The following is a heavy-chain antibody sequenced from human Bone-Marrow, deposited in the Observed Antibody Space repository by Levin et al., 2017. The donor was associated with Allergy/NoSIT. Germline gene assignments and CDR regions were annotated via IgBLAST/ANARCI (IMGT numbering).Heavy chain of an antibody. J-gene: IGHJ4*02. CDR1: GFTFSSFE. D-gene: IGHD2-15*01. Sequence: PGGSLRLSCAASGFTFSSFEMNWVRQAQGKGLEWVSYISHSGYTKHYADSVRGRFTISRDNAKNSLYLQMDSLRADDTALYSCVRDSGICATDKCHHFDCWGQGTLVTVSS. CDR3: VRDSGICATDKCHHFDC. CDR2: ISHSGYTK. V-gene: IGHV3-48*03.